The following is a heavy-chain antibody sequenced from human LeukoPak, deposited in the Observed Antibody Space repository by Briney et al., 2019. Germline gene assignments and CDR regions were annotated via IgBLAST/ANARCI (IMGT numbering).Heavy chain of an antibody. Sequence: SETLSLTCTVSGGSISSSSYYWGWIRLPPGKGLEWIGSIYHSGSTYYNPSLKSRVTISVDTSKNQFSLKLSSVTAADTAVYYCASITIFGVVANWGQGTLVTVSS. CDR1: GGSISSSSYY. CDR3: ASITIFGVVAN. CDR2: IYHSGST. V-gene: IGHV4-39*07. J-gene: IGHJ4*02. D-gene: IGHD3-3*01.